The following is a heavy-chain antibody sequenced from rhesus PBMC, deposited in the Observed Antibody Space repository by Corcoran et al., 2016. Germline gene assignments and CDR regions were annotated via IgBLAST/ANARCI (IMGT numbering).Heavy chain of an antibody. J-gene: IGHJ4*01. CDR2: ISGSSGST. D-gene: IGHD2-39*02. CDR1: VGSFRGYY. CDR3: ARDSCSGGVCFDY. Sequence: QVQLQESGPGLVKPSETPSLTCAASVGSFRGYYWGWIRQRPRKGREWIGFISGSSGSTDYNPSLKSRVTISTDTSKNQFSLKLSSVTAADTAVYYCARDSCSGGVCFDYWGQGVLVTVSS. V-gene: IGHV4-165*01.